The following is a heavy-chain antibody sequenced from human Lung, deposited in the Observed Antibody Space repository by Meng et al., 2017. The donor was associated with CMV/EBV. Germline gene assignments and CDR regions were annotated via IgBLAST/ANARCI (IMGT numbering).Heavy chain of an antibody. J-gene: IGHJ4*02. V-gene: IGHV4-30-4*01. Sequence: QAFGPGLVKASHTLSLTCTVSGGSITGCDYYWSWIRQPPGKGLEWIGCVYYTGGTYDNPSLKSRLSMSVDTSNNQFFLNLTSVTAADTAFYFCARGSNTAMAYFDSWGLGTLVTVSS. CDR2: VYYTGGT. CDR3: ARGSNTAMAYFDS. CDR1: GGSITGCDYY. D-gene: IGHD5-18*01.